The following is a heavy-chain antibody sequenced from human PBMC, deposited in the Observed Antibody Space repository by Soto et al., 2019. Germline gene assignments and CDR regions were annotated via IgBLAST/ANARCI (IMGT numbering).Heavy chain of an antibody. J-gene: IGHJ4*02. D-gene: IGHD2-15*01. V-gene: IGHV1-8*01. CDR2: MNPNSGNT. Sequence: GASVKVSCKASGYTFTSYDINWVRQATGQGLEWMGWMNPNSGNTGYAQKFQGRVTMTRNTSISTAYMELSSLRSEDTAVYYCARRYCSGGSCGYYFDYWGQGTLVTVSS. CDR3: ARRYCSGGSCGYYFDY. CDR1: GYTFTSYD.